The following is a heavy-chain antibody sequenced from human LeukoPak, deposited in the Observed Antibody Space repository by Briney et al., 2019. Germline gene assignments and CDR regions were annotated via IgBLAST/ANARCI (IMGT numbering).Heavy chain of an antibody. V-gene: IGHV3-30-3*01. Sequence: QPGRSLRLSCAASGFTFSSYAIHWVRQAPGKGLHWVAVISYDGSNKYYADSVKGRFTISRDNSKNTLYLQLNSLRPEDTALYYCARDGYCSSTGCSAYFFDSWGQGTLVTVSS. D-gene: IGHD2-2*03. CDR3: ARDGYCSSTGCSAYFFDS. CDR2: ISYDGSNK. CDR1: GFTFSSYA. J-gene: IGHJ4*02.